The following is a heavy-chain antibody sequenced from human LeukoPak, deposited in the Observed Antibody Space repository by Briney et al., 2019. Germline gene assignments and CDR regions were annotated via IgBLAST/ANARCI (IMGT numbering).Heavy chain of an antibody. Sequence: SVKVSCKASGFTFTSSAVQWVRQARGQRLEWIGWIVVGSGNTNYAQKFQERVTITRDMSTSTAYMELSSLRSEDTAVYYCAAAMYSGYDLYSARLWGQGTLVTVSS. CDR2: IVVGSGNT. CDR1: GFTFTSSA. D-gene: IGHD5-12*01. CDR3: AAAMYSGYDLYSARL. V-gene: IGHV1-58*01. J-gene: IGHJ4*02.